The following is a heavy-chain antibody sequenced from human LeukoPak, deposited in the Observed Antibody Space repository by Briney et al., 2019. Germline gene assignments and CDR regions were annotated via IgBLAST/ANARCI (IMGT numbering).Heavy chain of an antibody. Sequence: SCAAPGFTFSNYAMGWVRQAPGKGLEWVSSINGRDGRTYYADSVRGRFSISSDNSKNTLFLQMNSLRAEDTAVYYCARGEAFAFDMWGQGTVVTVSS. V-gene: IGHV3-23*01. CDR3: ARGEAFAFDM. J-gene: IGHJ3*02. CDR2: INGRDGRT. CDR1: GFTFSNYA.